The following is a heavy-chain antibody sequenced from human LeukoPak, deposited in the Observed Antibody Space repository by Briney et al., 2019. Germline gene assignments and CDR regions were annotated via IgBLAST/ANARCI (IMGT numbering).Heavy chain of an antibody. D-gene: IGHD3-22*01. CDR2: IKQDGSEK. CDR1: GFTFSSYW. Sequence: GGSLRLSCAASGFTFSSYWMSWVRQAPGKGLEWVADIKQDGSEKYYVDSVKGRFTTSRDNAKNSLYLQLNSLRAEDTAVYYCARGATGYYYDSSGYYIWGQGTLVTVSS. CDR3: ARGATGYYYDSSGYYI. V-gene: IGHV3-7*01. J-gene: IGHJ4*02.